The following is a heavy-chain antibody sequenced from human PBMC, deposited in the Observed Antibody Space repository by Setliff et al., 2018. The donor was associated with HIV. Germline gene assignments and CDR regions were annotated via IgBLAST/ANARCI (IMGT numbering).Heavy chain of an antibody. D-gene: IGHD3-22*01. J-gene: IGHJ5*02. CDR1: GDSIASGGYS. CDR3: ARSNGWLFGWFDP. CDR2: IYYSGGT. Sequence: PSETLSLTCTVSGDSIASGGYSWTWIRQPPGKALEWIGYIYYSGGTSYSGTTYYNPSVASRITISGDKSKNQFSLKLTSLTAADTAIYYCARSNGWLFGWFDPWGQGTPVTVSS. V-gene: IGHV4-31*09.